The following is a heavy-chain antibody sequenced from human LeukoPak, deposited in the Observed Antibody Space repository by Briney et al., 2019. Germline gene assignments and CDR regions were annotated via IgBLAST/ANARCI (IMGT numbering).Heavy chain of an antibody. CDR3: AKDDRGSVVGALQDY. CDR2: ISYDGSNK. J-gene: IGHJ4*02. V-gene: IGHV3-30*04. D-gene: IGHD1-26*01. CDR1: GFTFSSYA. Sequence: PGGSLRLSCAASGFTFSSYAMHWVRQAPGKGLEWVAVISYDGSNKYYADSVKGRFTISRDNSKNTLYLQMNSLRAEDTAVYYCAKDDRGSVVGALQDYWGQGTLVTVSS.